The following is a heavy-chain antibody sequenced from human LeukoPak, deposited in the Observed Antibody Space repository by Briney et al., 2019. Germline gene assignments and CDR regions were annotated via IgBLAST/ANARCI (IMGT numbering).Heavy chain of an antibody. Sequence: PGGSLRLSCAASGFTFSSYWMHWVRQAPGKGLVWVSRVNSDGSSTSYADPVKGRFTISRDNAKNSLYLQMNSLRAEDTAVYYCARDWGITFGGVIAYWGQGTLVTVSS. CDR1: GFTFSSYW. CDR3: ARDWGITFGGVIAY. V-gene: IGHV3-74*01. J-gene: IGHJ4*02. D-gene: IGHD3-16*02. CDR2: VNSDGSST.